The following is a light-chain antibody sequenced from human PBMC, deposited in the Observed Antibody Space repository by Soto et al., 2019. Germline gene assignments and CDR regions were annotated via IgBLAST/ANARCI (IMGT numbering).Light chain of an antibody. CDR1: QSVNSN. Sequence: EIVMTQSPATLSASPGERATLSCRASQSVNSNFAWYRQKPGQAPRLLVSDASTRAPGVPAWFICSGSATKFTLPISSRLSADYGAYYYRQYNFCPPLTFGGGTKVEMK. CDR3: RQYNFCPPLT. CDR2: DAS. J-gene: IGKJ4*01. V-gene: IGKV3-15*01.